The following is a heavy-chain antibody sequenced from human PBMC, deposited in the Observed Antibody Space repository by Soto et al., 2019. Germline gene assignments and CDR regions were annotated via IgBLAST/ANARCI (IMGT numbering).Heavy chain of an antibody. V-gene: IGHV1-3*01. CDR3: ARVPLVPAARRCGGGCFDP. Sequence: QVQLVQSGAEVKKPGASVKVSCKASGYTFTSYAMHWVRQAPGQRLEWMGWINAGNGNTKYSQKFQGRVTITRDTSASTAYMELSSLRSEDTAVYYCARVPLVPAARRCGGGCFDPWGQGTLVTVFS. CDR1: GYTFTSYA. J-gene: IGHJ5*02. D-gene: IGHD2-2*01. CDR2: INAGNGNT.